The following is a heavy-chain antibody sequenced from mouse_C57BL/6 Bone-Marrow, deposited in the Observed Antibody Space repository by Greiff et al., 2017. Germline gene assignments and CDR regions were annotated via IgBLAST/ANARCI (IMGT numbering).Heavy chain of an antibody. CDR1: GFNIKDDY. CDR3: TTHGSSSFDV. CDR2: IDPENGDT. J-gene: IGHJ1*03. Sequence: VQLQQSGAELVRPGASVKLSCTASGFNIKDDYMHWVKQRPEQGLEWIGWIDPENGDTEYASKFQGKATITADTSSNTAYLQLSSLTSEDTAVYYCTTHGSSSFDVWGTGTTVTVSS. V-gene: IGHV14-4*01. D-gene: IGHD1-1*01.